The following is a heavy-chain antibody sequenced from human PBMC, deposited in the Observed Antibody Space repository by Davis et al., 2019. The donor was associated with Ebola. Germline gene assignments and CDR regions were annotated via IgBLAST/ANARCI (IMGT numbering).Heavy chain of an antibody. D-gene: IGHD2-15*01. CDR2: ISYDGSNK. Sequence: PGGSLRLSCAASGFTFSSYGMHWVRQAPGKGLEWVAVISYDGSNKYYADSVKGRFTISRDNSKNTLYLQMNSLRAEDTAVYYCAKPGPHRGGDAFDIWGQGTMVTVSS. V-gene: IGHV3-30*18. CDR1: GFTFSSYG. J-gene: IGHJ3*02. CDR3: AKPGPHRGGDAFDI.